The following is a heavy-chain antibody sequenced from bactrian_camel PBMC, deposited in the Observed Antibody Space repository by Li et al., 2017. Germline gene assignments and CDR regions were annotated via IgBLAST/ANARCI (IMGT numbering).Heavy chain of an antibody. J-gene: IGHJ6*01. CDR3: AAVWRPGGGSCLTGQAEFRY. CDR2: IDSRGTI. V-gene: IGHV3S53*01. D-gene: IGHD6*01. Sequence: VQLVESGGGSVQAGGSLTLSCAASGLVYPFWSMAWSRQAPGKEREGVARIDSRGTIEYLDTVKDRFAISEDNAKNTLLLQMNNLKPEDTAMYYCAAVWRPGGGSCLTGQAEFRYWGQRTQVTVS. CDR1: GLVYPFWS.